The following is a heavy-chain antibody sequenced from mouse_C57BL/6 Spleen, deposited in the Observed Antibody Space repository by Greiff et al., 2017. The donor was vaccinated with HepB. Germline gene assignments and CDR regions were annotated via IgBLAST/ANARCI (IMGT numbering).Heavy chain of an antibody. CDR3: ARVDYYGSIYGYFDV. J-gene: IGHJ1*03. Sequence: VQLQQPGAELVKPGASVKLSCKASGYTFTSYWMHWVKQRPGQGLEWIGRIHPNSGSTNYNEKFKSKATLTVDKSSSTAYMQLSSLTSVDSAVSYCARVDYYGSIYGYFDVWGTGTTVTVSS. CDR2: IHPNSGST. D-gene: IGHD1-1*01. V-gene: IGHV1-64*01. CDR1: GYTFTSYW.